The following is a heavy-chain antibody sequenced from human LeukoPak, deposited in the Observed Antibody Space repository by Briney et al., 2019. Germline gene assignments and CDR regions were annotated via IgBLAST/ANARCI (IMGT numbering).Heavy chain of an antibody. V-gene: IGHV3-11*04. CDR1: GFTFSDYY. CDR2: ISSRGSTI. Sequence: KPGGSLRLSCAASGFTFSDYYMSWIRQAPGKGLEWVSYISSRGSTIYYADSVKGRFTISRDNAKNSLYLQMNSLRAEDTAVYYCARDHFRSLRSAYYYYMDVWGKGTTVTVSS. CDR3: ARDHFRSLRSAYYYYMDV. J-gene: IGHJ6*03. D-gene: IGHD5-12*01.